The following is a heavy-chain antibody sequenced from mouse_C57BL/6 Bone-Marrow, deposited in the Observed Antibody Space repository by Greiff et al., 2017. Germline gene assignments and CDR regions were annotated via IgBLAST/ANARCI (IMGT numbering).Heavy chain of an antibody. V-gene: IGHV1-74*01. CDR1: GYPFTSYW. Sequence: QVQLQQPGAELVKPGASVKVSCKASGYPFTSYWMHWVKQRPGHGLEWIGRIHPSDSDTNYNQKFKGKATLTVDKSYSTAYMQLSSLTSEDSAVYYCAIRGSNWYSMDYWGQGTSFTVSS. D-gene: IGHD4-1*01. J-gene: IGHJ4*01. CDR2: IHPSDSDT. CDR3: AIRGSNWYSMDY.